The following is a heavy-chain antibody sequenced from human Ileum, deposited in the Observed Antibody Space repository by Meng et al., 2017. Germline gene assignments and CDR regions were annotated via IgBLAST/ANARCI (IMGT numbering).Heavy chain of an antibody. V-gene: IGHV3-72*01. CDR1: GLTFSDHF. D-gene: IGHD5-18*01. CDR2: SRNRAHRYTT. J-gene: IGHJ3*02. CDR3: ARDMSGAAKIGTTAFDI. Sequence: GGSLRLSCAASGLTFSDHFLDWVRQAPGKGLEWVGRSRNRAHRYTTEYAASVKGRFTISRDDSKNSLYLQMNSLKTEDTAVYYCARDMSGAAKIGTTAFDIWGQGTMVTVSS.